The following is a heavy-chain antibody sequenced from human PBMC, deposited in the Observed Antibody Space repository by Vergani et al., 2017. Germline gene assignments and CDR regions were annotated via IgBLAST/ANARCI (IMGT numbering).Heavy chain of an antibody. CDR2: IYHSGST. D-gene: IGHD1-26*01. V-gene: IGHV4-30-4*08. J-gene: IGHJ1*01. CDR3: ARRSFYKYFQH. CDR1: GGSISSGDYY. Sequence: QVQLQESGPGLVKPSQTLSLTCTVSGGSISSGDYYWSWIRQPPGKGLEWIGEIYHSGSTNYNPSLKSRVTIAVDKSKTQFSLKLSSVTAADTAVYYCARRSFYKYFQHWGQGTLVTVSS.